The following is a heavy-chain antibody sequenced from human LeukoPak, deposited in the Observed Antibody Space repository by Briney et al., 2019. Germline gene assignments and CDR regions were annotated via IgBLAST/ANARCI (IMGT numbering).Heavy chain of an antibody. CDR3: ARASNPCGCRD. Sequence: SETLSLTCTVSGGSISSGGYYWSWIRQHPGKGLEWIGYIYYIGTTYYNPSLKSRVTISVDTSKNQFSLKLSSVTAADTAVYYCARASNPCGCRDGGQGTLVTVYS. CDR2: IYYIGTT. V-gene: IGHV4-31*03. CDR1: GGSISSGGYY. D-gene: IGHD2-8*01. J-gene: IGHJ4*02.